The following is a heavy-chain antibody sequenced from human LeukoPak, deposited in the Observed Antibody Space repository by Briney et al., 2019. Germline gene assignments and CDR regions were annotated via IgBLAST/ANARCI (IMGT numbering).Heavy chain of an antibody. CDR2: IHYSGRT. J-gene: IGHJ6*04. D-gene: IGHD2-2*02. V-gene: IGHV4-31*03. CDR1: GGSLSSGGYY. CDR3: AIELRYPTNYSYYYGMDV. Sequence: SQTLSLTCSVSGGSLSSGGYYWSWIRQHPGKGLEWIGYIHYSGRTYYNPSLKRRVMVSVHTSKNQFSLRLSCVTGADTAVYYCAIELRYPTNYSYYYGMDVWGKGTTVTVSS.